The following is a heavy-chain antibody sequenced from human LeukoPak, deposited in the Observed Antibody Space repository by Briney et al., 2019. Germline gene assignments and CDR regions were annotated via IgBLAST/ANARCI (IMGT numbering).Heavy chain of an antibody. CDR3: ARAGGDTTSSQDLDF. J-gene: IGHJ4*02. D-gene: IGHD6-6*01. V-gene: IGHV4-59*11. CDR1: GASISSHY. CDR2: ISYRGNS. Sequence: PSETLSLTCTVAGASISSHYWSWIRQPPGKGLEWIGYISYRGNSDYIPSLRSRVTISVDTSKNQLSLRMASVTAADTAVYYCARAGGDTTSSQDLDFWGQGTLVTVSS.